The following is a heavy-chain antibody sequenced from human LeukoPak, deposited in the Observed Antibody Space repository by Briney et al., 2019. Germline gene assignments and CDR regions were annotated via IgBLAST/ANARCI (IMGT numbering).Heavy chain of an antibody. CDR1: GYSFTSYW. D-gene: IGHD5-24*01. J-gene: IGHJ4*02. CDR2: ISRDGRGT. Sequence: PGESLKISCKSSGYSFTSYWMHWVRQGPGKGLEWVSRISRDGRGTDYADSVKGRFTISRDNAKNTLYLQMNSLRVEDMAVYYCARDGDGYNFDYWGQGTLVTVSS. CDR3: ARDGDGYNFDY. V-gene: IGHV3-74*01.